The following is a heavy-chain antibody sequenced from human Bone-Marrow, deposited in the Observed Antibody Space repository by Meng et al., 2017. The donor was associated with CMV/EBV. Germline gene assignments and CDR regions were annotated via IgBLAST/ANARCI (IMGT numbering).Heavy chain of an antibody. D-gene: IGHD1-14*01. CDR1: GGSINSSNYY. J-gene: IGHJ5*02. V-gene: IGHV4-39*02. Sequence: SETLSLTCSVSGGSINSSNYYWGWIRQPPGKGLEWIGIIYYSGSTYYNPSLKSRVTISVDTSKNQFSLKLSSVTAADTAVYYCAREHRGNRYNWFDPWGQGTLVTVSS. CDR2: IYYSGST. CDR3: AREHRGNRYNWFDP.